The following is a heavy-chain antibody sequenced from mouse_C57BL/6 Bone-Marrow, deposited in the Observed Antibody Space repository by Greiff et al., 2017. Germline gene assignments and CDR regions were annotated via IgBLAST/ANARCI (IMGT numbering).Heavy chain of an antibody. D-gene: IGHD2-4*01. J-gene: IGHJ3*01. CDR1: GYTFTSYW. CDR3: ARFYDYDSWFAY. CDR2: IDPNSGGT. Sequence: QVQLQQPGAELVKPGASVKLSCKASGYTFTSYWMHWVKQRPGRGLEWLGRIDPNSGGTKYNEKFKSKATLTVDKPSSTAYMQLSSLTSEDSAVYYCARFYDYDSWFAYWGQGTLVTVSA. V-gene: IGHV1-72*01.